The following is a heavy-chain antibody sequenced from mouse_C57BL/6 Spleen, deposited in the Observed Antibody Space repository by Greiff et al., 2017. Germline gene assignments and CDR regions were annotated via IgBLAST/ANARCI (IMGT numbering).Heavy chain of an antibody. CDR1: GYTFTSYW. CDR3: ARDDYDDGAWFAY. CDR2: INPSNGGT. Sequence: QVQLQQPGTELVKPGASVKLSCKASGYTFTSYWMHWVKQRPGQGLEWIGNINPSNGGTNYNEKFKSKATLTVDKSSSTAYMQLSSLTSEDAAVYYCARDDYDDGAWFAYWGQGTLVTVSA. D-gene: IGHD2-4*01. V-gene: IGHV1-53*01. J-gene: IGHJ3*01.